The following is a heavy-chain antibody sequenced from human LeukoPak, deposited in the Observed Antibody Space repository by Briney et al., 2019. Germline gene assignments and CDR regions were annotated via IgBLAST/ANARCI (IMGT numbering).Heavy chain of an antibody. V-gene: IGHV4-34*01. CDR3: ARVGGNEAARPMGYYFDY. J-gene: IGHJ4*02. D-gene: IGHD6-6*01. Sequence: PSETLSLTCAAYGGSFSGYYWSWIRQPPGKGLEWIGEINHSGSTNYNPSLKSRVTISVDTSKNQFSLKLSSVTAADTAVYYCARVGGNEAARPMGYYFDYWGQGTLVTVSS. CDR2: INHSGST. CDR1: GGSFSGYY.